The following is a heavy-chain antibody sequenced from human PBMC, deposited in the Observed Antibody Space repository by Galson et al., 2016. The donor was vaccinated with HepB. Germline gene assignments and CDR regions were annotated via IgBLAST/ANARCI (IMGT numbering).Heavy chain of an antibody. J-gene: IGHJ4*02. D-gene: IGHD1-26*01. CDR2: FRPDNSDT. Sequence: QSGAEVKKPGESLKISCEGSGYTFSTSWIAWVRQRPGKGLAWMAIFRPDNSDTTYSPSFEGQVTVPADKSIRTAYLQWSSLKASDSGMYYCARQSSGYFDFWGQGTLVTVSS. V-gene: IGHV5-51*01. CDR1: GYTFSTSW. CDR3: ARQSSGYFDF.